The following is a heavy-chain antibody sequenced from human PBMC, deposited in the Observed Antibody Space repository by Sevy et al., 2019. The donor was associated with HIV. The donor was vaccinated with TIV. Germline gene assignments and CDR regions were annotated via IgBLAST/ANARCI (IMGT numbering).Heavy chain of an antibody. CDR1: GFTFSSYS. D-gene: IGHD7-27*01. Sequence: GGSLRLSCAASGFTFSSYSMNWVRQAPGKGLEWVSSISSSSSYIYYADSVKGRFTISRDNAKNSLYLQMNSLRAEDTAVYYFARVQPDWGSIDYWGQGTLVTVSS. J-gene: IGHJ4*02. V-gene: IGHV3-21*01. CDR2: ISSSSSYI. CDR3: ARVQPDWGSIDY.